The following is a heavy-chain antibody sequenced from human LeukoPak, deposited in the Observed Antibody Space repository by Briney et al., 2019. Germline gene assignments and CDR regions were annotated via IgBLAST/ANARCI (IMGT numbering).Heavy chain of an antibody. CDR3: AKGAVGHCSSTSCPGADAFDI. J-gene: IGHJ3*02. D-gene: IGHD2-2*01. CDR1: GFTFSSYA. CDR2: ISGSGGST. Sequence: GGSLRLSFAASGFTFSSYAMSWVRQAPGKGLEWGSDISGSGGSTYYADSVKGRFTISRDNSKNALYLQMNSLRAEDTAVYYCAKGAVGHCSSTSCPGADAFDIWGQGTMVTVSS. V-gene: IGHV3-23*01.